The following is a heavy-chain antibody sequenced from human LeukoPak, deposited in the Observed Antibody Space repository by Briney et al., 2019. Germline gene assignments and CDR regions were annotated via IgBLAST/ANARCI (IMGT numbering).Heavy chain of an antibody. J-gene: IGHJ5*02. CDR1: GYSFTSYW. D-gene: IGHD2-15*01. CDR2: IYPGDSDT. V-gene: IGHV5-51*01. Sequence: GESLKISCKGSGYSFTSYWIGWVRQMPGKGLEWMGIIYPGDSDTRYSPSFQGQVTISADKSISTAYLPCSSLKASDTAMYYCARAKGYCSGGSCYSFDPWGQGTLDTVSS. CDR3: ARAKGYCSGGSCYSFDP.